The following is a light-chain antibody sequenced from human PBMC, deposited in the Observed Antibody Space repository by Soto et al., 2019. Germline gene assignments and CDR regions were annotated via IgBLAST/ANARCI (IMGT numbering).Light chain of an antibody. CDR3: QQFNNWPVT. V-gene: IGKV1D-13*01. J-gene: IGKJ3*01. Sequence: ANQLTQSPSPLSASVGDRVTITCRASQAISSALAWYQQKPGKPPKLLIYDASTLQSGVPSSFSGTASGTDFTLTINSLQPEDFATYYCQQFNNWPVTFGPGT. CDR2: DAS. CDR1: QAISSA.